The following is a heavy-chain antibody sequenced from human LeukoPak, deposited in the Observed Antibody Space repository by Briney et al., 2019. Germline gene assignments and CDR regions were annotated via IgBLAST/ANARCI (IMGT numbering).Heavy chain of an antibody. V-gene: IGHV3-53*01. Sequence: PGGSLRLSCAASGFTISSNYMSWVRQAPGKGLEWVSVIYSGGSTYYADSVKGRFTISRDNSKNTLYLQMNSLRAEDTAVYYCARGAVAGSFDYWGQGTRVTVSS. J-gene: IGHJ4*02. D-gene: IGHD6-19*01. CDR2: IYSGGST. CDR3: ARGAVAGSFDY. CDR1: GFTISSNY.